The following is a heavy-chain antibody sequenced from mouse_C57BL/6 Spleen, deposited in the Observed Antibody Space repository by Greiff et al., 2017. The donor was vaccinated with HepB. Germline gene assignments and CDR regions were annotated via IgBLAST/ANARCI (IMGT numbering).Heavy chain of an antibody. CDR3: ASPSYDYDWYFDV. CDR2: ISSGSSTI. CDR1: GFTFSDYG. Sequence: VQLKESGGGLVKPGGSLKLSCAASGFTFSDYGMHWVRQAPEKGLEWVAYISSGSSTIYYADTVKGRFTISRDNAKNTLFLQMTSLRSEDTAMYYCASPSYDYDWYFDVWGTGTTVTVSS. D-gene: IGHD2-4*01. V-gene: IGHV5-17*01. J-gene: IGHJ1*03.